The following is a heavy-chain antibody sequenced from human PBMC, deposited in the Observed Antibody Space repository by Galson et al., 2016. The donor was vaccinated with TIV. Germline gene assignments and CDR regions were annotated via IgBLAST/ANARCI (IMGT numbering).Heavy chain of an antibody. CDR3: AKEENSGYYPNDAFDI. D-gene: IGHD3-22*01. Sequence: SLRLSCAASGFTFSSYDIHWVRQAPGKGLEWVAVISYDGSHKHYAGSVKGRFTISRDNSKSTLDLQMNSLGAEDTAVFYCAKEENSGYYPNDAFDIWDQGTMVTVSS. CDR2: ISYDGSHK. V-gene: IGHV3-30*18. J-gene: IGHJ3*02. CDR1: GFTFSSYD.